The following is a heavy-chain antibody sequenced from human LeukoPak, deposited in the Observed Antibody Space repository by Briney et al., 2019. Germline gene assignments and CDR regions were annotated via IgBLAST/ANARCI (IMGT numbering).Heavy chain of an antibody. CDR3: ARGPSCGGDCYDY. CDR2: IYYSGST. Sequence: PSETLSLTCTVSGGSISSYYWSWIRQPPGKGLKWIGYIYYSGSTNYNPSLKSRVAISVDTSKNQFSLKLSSVTAADTAVYYCARGPSCGGDCYDYWGQGTLVTVSS. V-gene: IGHV4-59*01. J-gene: IGHJ4*02. D-gene: IGHD2-21*01. CDR1: GGSISSYY.